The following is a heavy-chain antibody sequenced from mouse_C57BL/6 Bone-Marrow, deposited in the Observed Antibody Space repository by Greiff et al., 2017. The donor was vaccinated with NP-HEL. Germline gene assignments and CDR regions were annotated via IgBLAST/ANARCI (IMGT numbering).Heavy chain of an antibody. CDR2: IDPENGDT. J-gene: IGHJ3*01. CDR1: GFNIKDDY. V-gene: IGHV14-4*01. D-gene: IGHD3-2*02. CDR3: TTRSSGYLAC. Sequence: VQLQQSGAELVRPGASVKLSCTASGFNIKDDYMHWVKQRPEQGLEWIGWIDPENGDTEYASKFQGKATITADTSSNTAYLQLSSLTSEDTAVDYCTTRSSGYLACWGQGTLVTVSA.